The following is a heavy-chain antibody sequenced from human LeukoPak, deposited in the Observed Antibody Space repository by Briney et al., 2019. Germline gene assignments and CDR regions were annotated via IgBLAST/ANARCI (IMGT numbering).Heavy chain of an antibody. Sequence: SETLSLTCAVYGGSFSGYYWSWIRQPPGKGLEWIGEINHSGSTNYNPSLKSRVTISVDTSKNQFSLKLSSVTAADTAVYYCARGSRGYCDFWSGYYTYYFDYWGQGTLVTVSS. D-gene: IGHD3-3*01. CDR2: INHSGST. CDR3: ARGSRGYCDFWSGYYTYYFDY. CDR1: GGSFSGYY. J-gene: IGHJ4*02. V-gene: IGHV4-34*01.